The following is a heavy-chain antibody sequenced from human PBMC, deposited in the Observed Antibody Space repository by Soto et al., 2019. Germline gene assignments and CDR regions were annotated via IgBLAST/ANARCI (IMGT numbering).Heavy chain of an antibody. CDR3: ARGAWELLLNWIDP. J-gene: IGHJ5*02. V-gene: IGHV1-2*02. Sequence: QVQLVQSGAEVKKPGASVKVSCKASGYTFTGYYMHWVRQAPGQGLEWMGWINPNSGGTNYAQKLQGRVTMTRDTYISTAYMELSRLKSDDTAVYYCARGAWELLLNWIDPWGQGTLVTVSS. CDR2: INPNSGGT. D-gene: IGHD1-26*01. CDR1: GYTFTGYY.